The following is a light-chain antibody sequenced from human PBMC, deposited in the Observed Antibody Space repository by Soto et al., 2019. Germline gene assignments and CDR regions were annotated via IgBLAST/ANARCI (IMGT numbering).Light chain of an antibody. CDR3: QQNSSSRSWT. J-gene: IGKJ1*01. Sequence: EIVLTQSPVTLSLPPGERATLSCRASQSINGNFLVWYQQQLGQAPRLLIFAASSRATGIPDRFSGSGSGTDFTLTISRLEPEDFALYFCQQNSSSRSWTFGQGTKVDIK. V-gene: IGKV3-20*01. CDR1: QSINGNF. CDR2: AAS.